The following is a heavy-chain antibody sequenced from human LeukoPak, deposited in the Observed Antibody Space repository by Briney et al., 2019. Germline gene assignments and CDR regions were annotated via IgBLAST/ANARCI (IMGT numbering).Heavy chain of an antibody. Sequence: PAGSMRLSCAAYGFIASGNYISWVRPAPGKGLEWGSVIYYIGIAYYAEYVRGRFTISTDNSKSTAYLQMNSLRAEDTAVYYCARMIIDYSAYDYWGQGTLVTVSS. CDR1: GFIASGNY. J-gene: IGHJ4*02. CDR2: IYYIGIA. CDR3: ARMIIDYSAYDY. D-gene: IGHD3/OR15-3a*01. V-gene: IGHV3-66*01.